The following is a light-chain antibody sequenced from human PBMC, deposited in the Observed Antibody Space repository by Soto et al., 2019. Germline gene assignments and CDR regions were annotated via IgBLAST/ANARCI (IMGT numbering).Light chain of an antibody. CDR1: QSVSSS. Sequence: EIVLTQSPDTLSLSPGERATLSCRASQSVSSSLAWYQQKPGQAPRLLIYDASNRATGIPARFSGSGSGTDFTITIRSLEPEDFAVYYCQQRSNWPPEVTFGPGTKVDIK. J-gene: IGKJ3*01. CDR2: DAS. V-gene: IGKV3-11*01. CDR3: QQRSNWPPEVT.